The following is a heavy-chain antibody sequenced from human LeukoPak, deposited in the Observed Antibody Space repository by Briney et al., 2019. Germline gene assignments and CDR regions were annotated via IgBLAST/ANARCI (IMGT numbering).Heavy chain of an antibody. D-gene: IGHD6-13*01. V-gene: IGHV3-21*01. CDR2: ISGPSRSI. Sequence: PGGSLGLSCAASGFTFSTYSMNWVRQAPGKGLEWVSSISGPSRSIYYAESVRGRFTISRDNAKNSLYLQMNSLRAEDTAVYYCARPLAGLIAAAWDYWGQGSLVTVSS. CDR1: GFTFSTYS. CDR3: ARPLAGLIAAAWDY. J-gene: IGHJ4*02.